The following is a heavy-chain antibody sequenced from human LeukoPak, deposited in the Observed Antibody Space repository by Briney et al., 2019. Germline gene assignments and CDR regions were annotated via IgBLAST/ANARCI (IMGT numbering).Heavy chain of an antibody. D-gene: IGHD6-19*01. CDR3: ARALRGWLPRTFDY. J-gene: IGHJ4*02. CDR1: GGSFSGYY. Sequence: NPSETLSLTCAVYGGSFSGYYWSWIRQPPGKGLEWIGEINHSGSTNYNPSLKSRVTISVDTSKNQFSLKLSSVTAADTAVYYCARALRGWLPRTFDYWGQGTLVTVSS. V-gene: IGHV4-34*01. CDR2: INHSGST.